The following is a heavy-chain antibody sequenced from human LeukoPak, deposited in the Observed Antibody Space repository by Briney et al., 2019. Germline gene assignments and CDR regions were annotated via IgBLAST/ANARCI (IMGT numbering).Heavy chain of an antibody. J-gene: IGHJ4*02. CDR1: GGSFSGYY. V-gene: IGHV4-34*01. D-gene: IGHD3-10*01. CDR2: INHSGST. CDR3: ARLRWFGELLGYFDY. Sequence: KPSETLSLTCAVYGGSFSGYYWSWIRQPPGKGLEWIGEINHSGSTNYNPSLKSRVTISVDTSKNQFSLKLSSVTAADTAVYYCARLRWFGELLGYFDYWGQGTLVTVSS.